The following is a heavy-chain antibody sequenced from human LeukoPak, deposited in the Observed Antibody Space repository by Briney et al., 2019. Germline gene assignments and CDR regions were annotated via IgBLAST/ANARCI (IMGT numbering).Heavy chain of an antibody. V-gene: IGHV3-23*01. J-gene: IGHJ4*02. CDR2: ISGSGGTT. CDR1: GFTFSSYA. Sequence: GGSLRLSCAASGFTFSSYAMSWVRQAPGKGLEWVSAISGSGGTTYYADSVKGRFTISRDNSKNTLYLQMNSLRAEDTAVYYCAKVIPVYSSSWYFDYWGQGTLVTVSS. CDR3: AKVIPVYSSSWYFDY. D-gene: IGHD6-13*01.